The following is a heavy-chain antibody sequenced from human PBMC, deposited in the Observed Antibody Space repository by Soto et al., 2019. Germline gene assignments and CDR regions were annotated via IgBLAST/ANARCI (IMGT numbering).Heavy chain of an antibody. V-gene: IGHV4-31*03. D-gene: IGHD6-19*01. CDR2: IYYTGSA. Sequence: PSETLSLTCTVSGDSVSSAYYYWSWMRQHPGKGLEWIGYIYYTGSADYNPSLESRVSISVGTFKNQFSLKVSSVTAADTAVYYCATWGRRGWYVAHWGQGSLVTVSS. CDR1: GDSVSSAYYY. CDR3: ATWGRRGWYVAH. J-gene: IGHJ5*02.